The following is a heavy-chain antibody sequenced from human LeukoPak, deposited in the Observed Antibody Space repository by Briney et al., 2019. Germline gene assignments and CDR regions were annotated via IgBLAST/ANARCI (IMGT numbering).Heavy chain of an antibody. CDR3: ATDGAGFDT. Sequence: GGSLRLSCAASGFTFSSSAMSWVRQAPGKGLEWLSYINIGGTNTHYADSVKGRFTISRDNAKKSLYLEMNNLRAEDTAVYYCATDGAGFDTWGQGVLVTVSS. CDR1: GFTFSSSA. J-gene: IGHJ5*02. CDR2: INIGGTNT. V-gene: IGHV3-48*04.